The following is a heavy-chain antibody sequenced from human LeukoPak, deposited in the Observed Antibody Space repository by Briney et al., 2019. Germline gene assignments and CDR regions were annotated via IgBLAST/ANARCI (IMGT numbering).Heavy chain of an antibody. J-gene: IGHJ5*02. CDR3: ARDRGVLLWFGELFLSGFDP. D-gene: IGHD3-10*01. Sequence: PSETLSLTCAVSGYSISSGYYWGWIRQPPGKGLERIGSIYHSGSTYYNPSLKSRVTISVDTSKNQFSLKLSSVTAADTAVYYCARDRGVLLWFGELFLSGFDPWGQGTLVTVSS. CDR1: GYSISSGYY. V-gene: IGHV4-38-2*02. CDR2: IYHSGST.